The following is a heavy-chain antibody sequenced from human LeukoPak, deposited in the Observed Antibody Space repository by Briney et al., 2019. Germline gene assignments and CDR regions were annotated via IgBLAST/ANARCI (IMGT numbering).Heavy chain of an antibody. CDR1: GFTVSSNY. Sequence: GGSLRLSCAASGFTVSSNYMSWVRQAPGKGLEWVSVIYSGGSTYYADSVKGRFTISRDNSKNTLYLQMNSLRAEDTAVYYCAKDRRYSSSWYGDWGQGTLVTVSS. V-gene: IGHV3-53*01. CDR2: IYSGGST. D-gene: IGHD6-13*01. J-gene: IGHJ4*02. CDR3: AKDRRYSSSWYGD.